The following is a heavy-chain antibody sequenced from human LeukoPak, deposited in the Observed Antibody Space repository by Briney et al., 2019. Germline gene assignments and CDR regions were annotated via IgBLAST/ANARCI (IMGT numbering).Heavy chain of an antibody. Sequence: ASETLSLTCTVSGGSIRIYYWSWIRQPPGKGLEWIGYIYYSGSTSYNPSLKSRVTISLDTSKTQFSLKLSSVTFADAAEYYYARGRGWLQFNTGGYFDYWGQGTLVTVSS. J-gene: IGHJ4*02. CDR2: IYYSGST. V-gene: IGHV4-59*12. D-gene: IGHD5-24*01. CDR3: ARGRGWLQFNTGGYFDY. CDR1: GGSIRIYY.